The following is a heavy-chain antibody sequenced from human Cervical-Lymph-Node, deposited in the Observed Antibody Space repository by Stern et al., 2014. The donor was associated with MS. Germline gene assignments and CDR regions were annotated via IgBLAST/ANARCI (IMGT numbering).Heavy chain of an antibody. J-gene: IGHJ4*02. V-gene: IGHV1-69*12. CDR3: EREGKGRDGYNNPFDY. Sequence: QVQLVQSGAEVKKPGSSVKVSCKASGDTFGTYAFSWVRQAPGQGLEWMGGIIPIFGTANYAQKFQGTVTITADESTNTAYMELSSLRSEDTAVYYCEREGKGRDGYNNPFDYWGQGTLVTVSS. CDR2: IIPIFGTA. D-gene: IGHD5-24*01. CDR1: GDTFGTYA.